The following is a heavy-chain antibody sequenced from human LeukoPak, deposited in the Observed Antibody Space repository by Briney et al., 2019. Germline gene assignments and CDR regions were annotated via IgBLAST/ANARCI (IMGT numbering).Heavy chain of an antibody. Sequence: SVKVSCKASGGTFSDYSISWVRQAPGQGLEWMGRIIPILNVPNYAQKFEGRVTITADKSTSTAYMELSSLKSEDTVVYFCARDRPRARYFDYWGQGTLVTVSS. CDR1: GGTFSDYS. D-gene: IGHD2-15*01. V-gene: IGHV1-69*04. J-gene: IGHJ4*02. CDR3: ARDRPRARYFDY. CDR2: IIPILNVP.